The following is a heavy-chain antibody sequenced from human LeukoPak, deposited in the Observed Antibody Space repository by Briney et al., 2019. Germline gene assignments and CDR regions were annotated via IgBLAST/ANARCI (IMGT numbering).Heavy chain of an antibody. D-gene: IGHD3-10*01. CDR1: GDSVSSNSAA. CDR3: ARLSKGYYGSGRTYYFDY. V-gene: IGHV6-1*01. J-gene: IGHJ4*02. CDR2: TYYRSKWYN. Sequence: SQTLSLTCAISGDSVSSNSAAWNWIRQSPSRGLEWLGRTYYRSKWYNDYAVSVKSRITINPDTFKNQFSLQLNSVTPEDTAVYYCARLSKGYYGSGRTYYFDYRGQGTLVTVSS.